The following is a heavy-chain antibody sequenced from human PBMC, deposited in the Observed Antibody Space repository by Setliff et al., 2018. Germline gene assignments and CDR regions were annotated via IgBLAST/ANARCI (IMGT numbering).Heavy chain of an antibody. J-gene: IGHJ4*02. Sequence: GASVKVSCKASGYSFTSYGITWVRQAPGQGLEWMGWISPYNGDTRFQLKFQGRVTVTTDTPTSTGYLELRSLTSDDTAVYYCARSPPNRGSGSGWYGDFWGQGTRVTVPQ. CDR2: ISPYNGDT. V-gene: IGHV1-18*04. CDR3: ARSPPNRGSGSGWYGDF. D-gene: IGHD6-19*01. CDR1: GYSFTSYG.